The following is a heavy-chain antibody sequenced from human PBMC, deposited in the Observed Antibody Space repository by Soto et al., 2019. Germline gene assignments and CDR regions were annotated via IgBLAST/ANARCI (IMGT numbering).Heavy chain of an antibody. D-gene: IGHD2-2*01. CDR3: ARGAFIVEPCTGFDY. J-gene: IGHJ4*02. Sequence: PSETLSLTCTVSGGSISSISDYWGWIRQPPGKGLEWIGSIYYSGSTYYNPSLKSRVTISVDTSKNQFSLQLGSVTPEDTAVYYCARGAFIVEPCTGFDYWGQGTPVTVSS. CDR1: GGSISSISDY. CDR2: IYYSGST. V-gene: IGHV4-39*01.